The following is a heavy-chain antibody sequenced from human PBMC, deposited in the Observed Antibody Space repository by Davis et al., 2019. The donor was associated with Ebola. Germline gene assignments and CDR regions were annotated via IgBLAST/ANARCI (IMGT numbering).Heavy chain of an antibody. Sequence: AASVKVSCKASGYTFTSYGITWVRQAPGQGLEWMGWINPHNGNTNYAQNVRGRVIMTSDTATTTAYMEVGSLRSDDTAVYYCARAQFPTTSDHWGQGTLVTVSS. CDR3: ARAQFPTTSDH. CDR1: GYTFTSYG. J-gene: IGHJ4*02. V-gene: IGHV1-18*04. CDR2: INPHNGNT. D-gene: IGHD1-1*01.